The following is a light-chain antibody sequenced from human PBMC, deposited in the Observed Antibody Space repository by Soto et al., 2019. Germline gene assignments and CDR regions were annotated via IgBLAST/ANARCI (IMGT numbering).Light chain of an antibody. CDR3: SSYTASSALLYV. CDR1: SSDVGTYNL. J-gene: IGLJ1*01. CDR2: GGS. Sequence: QSVLTQPASVSGSPGQSITISCTGTSSDVGTYNLVSWYQQHPGKAPKLMIYGGSKRPSGVSDRFSGSKSGNTASLTIAGLQPEDEAEYYCSSYTASSALLYVFGTGSKVTVL. V-gene: IGLV2-14*02.